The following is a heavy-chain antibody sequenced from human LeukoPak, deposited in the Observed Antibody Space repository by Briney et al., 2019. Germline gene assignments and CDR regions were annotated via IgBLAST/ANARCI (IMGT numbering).Heavy chain of an antibody. CDR1: RFTFSTYS. V-gene: IGHV3-21*01. D-gene: IGHD5-24*01. CDR2: ITSSSIYI. CDR3: ARDRWHLF. Sequence: GGSLRLSCAASRFTFSTYSMNWVRQAPGRGLEWVSSITSSSIYIYYADSVKGRFTISRDNAKNSLYLQMNSLRAEDTAVYYCARDRWHLFWGQGTLVTVSS. J-gene: IGHJ4*02.